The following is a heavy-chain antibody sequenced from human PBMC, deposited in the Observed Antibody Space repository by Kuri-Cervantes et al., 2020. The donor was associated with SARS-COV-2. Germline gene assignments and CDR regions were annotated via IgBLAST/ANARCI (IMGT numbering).Heavy chain of an antibody. D-gene: IGHD1-1*01. CDR2: IYYSGST. CDR3: ARDDPWNPTKFDY. Sequence: SETLSLTCTVSGGSISSYYWSWIRQPAGKGLEWIGRIYYSGSTYYNPSLKSRVTISVDTSKNQLSLKLSSVTAADTAVYYCARDDPWNPTKFDYWGQGTLVTVSS. V-gene: IGHV4-4*07. J-gene: IGHJ4*02. CDR1: GGSISSYY.